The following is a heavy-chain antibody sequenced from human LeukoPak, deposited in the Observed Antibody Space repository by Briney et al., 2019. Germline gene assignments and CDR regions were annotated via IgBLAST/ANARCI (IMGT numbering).Heavy chain of an antibody. Sequence: ASVKVSCKASGYTFTNYAMNWVRQAPGQGLEWMGWINTNTGNPMYAQGFTGRFVFSLDTSVSTAYLQISSLKAGGTAVYYCARVVRGSSGYRYYFDHWGLGTLVTVSS. V-gene: IGHV7-4-1*02. D-gene: IGHD3-22*01. CDR1: GYTFTNYA. CDR2: INTNTGNP. CDR3: ARVVRGSSGYRYYFDH. J-gene: IGHJ4*02.